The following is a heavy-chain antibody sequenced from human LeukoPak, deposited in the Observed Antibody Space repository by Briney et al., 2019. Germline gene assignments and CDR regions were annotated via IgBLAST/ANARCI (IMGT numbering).Heavy chain of an antibody. J-gene: IGHJ4*02. V-gene: IGHV3-53*01. CDR1: GVTVSNNY. Sequence: GGSLRLSCAASGVTVSNNYMTWVRQAPGKGLEWVSVIYSGGTTYYADSVKGRFTISRDNSKNTVYLQMNSLRAEDTAAYYCAREAGYSLDYRGKGTLVSVSS. CDR3: AREAGYSLDY. CDR2: IYSGGTT. D-gene: IGHD5-18*01.